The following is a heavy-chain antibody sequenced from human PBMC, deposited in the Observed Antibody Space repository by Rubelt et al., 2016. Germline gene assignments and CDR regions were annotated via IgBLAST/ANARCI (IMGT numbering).Heavy chain of an antibody. CDR1: GFTFSSYA. J-gene: IGHJ4*02. CDR3: ASAVLDY. Sequence: EVQLLESGGGLVQPGGSLRLSCAASGFTFSSYAMSWVRQAPGKGLEWVSAISGSGAGTYYADSVRGRFTISRDNAKNSLYLQMNSLRAEDTALYYCASAVLDYWGQGTLVIVSS. CDR2: ISGSGAGT. V-gene: IGHV3-23*01. D-gene: IGHD4/OR15-4a*01.